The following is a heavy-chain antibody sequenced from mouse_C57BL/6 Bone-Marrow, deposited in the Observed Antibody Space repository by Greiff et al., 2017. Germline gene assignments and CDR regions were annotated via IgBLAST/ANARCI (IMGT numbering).Heavy chain of an antibody. CDR1: GYTFTSYG. CDR2: IYPRSGNT. CDR3: SRGGEGYYGNFLFAY. V-gene: IGHV1-81*01. D-gene: IGHD2-1*01. J-gene: IGHJ3*01. Sequence: VQLQQSGAELARPGASVKLSCKASGYTFTSYGISWVKQRTGQGLEWIGEIYPRSGNTYYNQKFKGKATLTAVKSSSTAYMGLRSLTSEDSTVYYWSRGGEGYYGNFLFAYWGQGTLVTVSA.